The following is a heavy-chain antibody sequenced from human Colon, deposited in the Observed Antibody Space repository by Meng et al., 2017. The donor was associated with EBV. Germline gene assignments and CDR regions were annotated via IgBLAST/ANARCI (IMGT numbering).Heavy chain of an antibody. CDR3: ARDSPLDGYSLLDY. CDR2: IDPNTENP. D-gene: IGHD5-24*01. Sequence: QVQLVHAGFRLKKPGASVKVAGRPSGYTFTSYDINWVRQAPGQGPDWMGWIDPNTENPTYDQGFTGRFVFSLDTSVSTAYLQINSLRADDTAVYYCARDSPLDGYSLLDYWGQGTLVTISS. V-gene: IGHV7-4-1*02. CDR1: GYTFTSYD. J-gene: IGHJ4*02.